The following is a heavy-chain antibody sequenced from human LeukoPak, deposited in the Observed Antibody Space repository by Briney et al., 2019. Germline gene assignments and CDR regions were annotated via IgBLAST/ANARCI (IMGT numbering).Heavy chain of an antibody. CDR1: GFTFTDHY. J-gene: IGHJ4*02. CDR2: IGPHSTFT. D-gene: IGHD2/OR15-2a*01. CDR3: VREGEGPLSKDLDY. Sequence: ASMKVSCKSFGFTFTDHYIHWVRQAPGQGLEWMGYIGPHSTFTSSPQEFQGRVTMTRDTSMTTASMELTRLTSDDTAVYYCVREGEGPLSKDLDYWGQGTLVTVSS. V-gene: IGHV1-2*02.